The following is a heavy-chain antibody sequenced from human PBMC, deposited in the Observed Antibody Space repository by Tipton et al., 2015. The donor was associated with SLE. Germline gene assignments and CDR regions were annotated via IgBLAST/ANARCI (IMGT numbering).Heavy chain of an antibody. Sequence: TLSLTCAVYGGAFSGYYWGWIRQSPGRGLDWIGEINHSGSTNYNPSLKSRVTISVDTAKNQFSLKLSSVTAADTAVYYCARGGWGGDFRYWGQGTLVTVSS. CDR1: GGAFSGYY. D-gene: IGHD6-19*01. CDR3: ARGGWGGDFRY. CDR2: INHSGST. V-gene: IGHV4-34*01. J-gene: IGHJ4*02.